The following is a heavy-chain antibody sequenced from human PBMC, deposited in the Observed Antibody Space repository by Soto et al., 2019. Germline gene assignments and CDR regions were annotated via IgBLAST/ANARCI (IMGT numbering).Heavy chain of an antibody. V-gene: IGHV1-3*01. Sequence: QVQLVQSGAEVKKPGASVKVSCKASGYTFTNYAMHWVRQAPGQRLEWMGWINDGNGNTKYSQKFQGRVTITRDTSASTAYMELSSLRSEDTAVYYCARVYCSTTTCYGYYAMDVWGQGTTVTVSS. D-gene: IGHD2-2*01. CDR3: ARVYCSTTTCYGYYAMDV. CDR1: GYTFTNYA. CDR2: INDGNGNT. J-gene: IGHJ6*02.